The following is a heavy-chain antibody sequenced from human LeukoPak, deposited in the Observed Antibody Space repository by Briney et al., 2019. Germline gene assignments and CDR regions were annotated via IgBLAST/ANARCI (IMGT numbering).Heavy chain of an antibody. CDR3: ARGSRGSPTEYFQH. CDR1: GFTFSSYG. V-gene: IGHV3-33*01. Sequence: GRSLRLSCAASGFTFSSYGMHWVRQAPGKGLEWVAVIWYDGSNKYYADSVKGRFTISRDNSKNTLYLQMNSLRAEDTAVYYCARGSRGSPTEYFQHWGQGTLVTVSS. D-gene: IGHD3-22*01. J-gene: IGHJ1*01. CDR2: IWYDGSNK.